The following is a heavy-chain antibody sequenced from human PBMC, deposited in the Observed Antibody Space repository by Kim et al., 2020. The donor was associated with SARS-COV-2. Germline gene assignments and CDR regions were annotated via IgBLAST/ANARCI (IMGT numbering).Heavy chain of an antibody. D-gene: IGHD6-6*01. CDR3: ARKGGPYSRSSRDYYYGMDV. V-gene: IGHV3-7*01. J-gene: IGHJ6*02. Sequence: GGSLRLSCAASGFTVSSSCMSWVRRAPGKGLEWVANIKEDGSGTYYEDSVKGRFTISRDNAKNSLYLQMNSLRAEDTAVYYCARKGGPYSRSSRDYYYGMDVWGQRTAVTVSS. CDR2: IKEDGSGT. CDR1: GFTVSSSC.